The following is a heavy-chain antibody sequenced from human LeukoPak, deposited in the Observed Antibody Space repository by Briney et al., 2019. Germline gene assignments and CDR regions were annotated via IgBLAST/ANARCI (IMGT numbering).Heavy chain of an antibody. J-gene: IGHJ4*02. Sequence: ASVKVSCKASGYTFTGYYMHWVRQAPGQGLEWMGRINPNSGGTNYAQKFQGRVTMTRDTYISTAYMELSRLSSDDTAVYYCARLLLGIAVAGNDYWGQGTLVTVSS. CDR2: INPNSGGT. D-gene: IGHD6-19*01. V-gene: IGHV1-2*06. CDR3: ARLLLGIAVAGNDY. CDR1: GYTFTGYY.